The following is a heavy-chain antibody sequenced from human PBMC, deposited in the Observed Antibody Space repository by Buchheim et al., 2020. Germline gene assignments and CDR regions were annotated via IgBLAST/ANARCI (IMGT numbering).Heavy chain of an antibody. J-gene: IGHJ1*01. V-gene: IGHV3-74*01. CDR3: ARGGDYDGRYSQH. Sequence: EVQLVESGGGLAQPGGSLRLSCAAPGFTFSSYWMHWVRQAPGKGLVWVSYINTDGSTRSYADSVKGRFTISRDNAKNTLYLPMNSLRAEDTALYYCARGGDYDGRYSQHWGQGTL. CDR1: GFTFSSYW. D-gene: IGHD3-22*01. CDR2: INTDGSTR.